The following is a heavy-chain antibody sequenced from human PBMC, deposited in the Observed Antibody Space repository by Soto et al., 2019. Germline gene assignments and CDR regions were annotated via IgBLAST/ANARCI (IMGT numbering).Heavy chain of an antibody. CDR1: GFTFSSYS. V-gene: IGHV3-21*01. J-gene: IGHJ4*02. Sequence: EVHLVESRGGLVKPGGSLRLSCAASGFTFSSYSMNWVRQAPGKGLEWVSSISSSSSYIYYADSVKGRFTISRDNAKNSLYLQMNSLRAEDTAVYYCASHPRDSSGYWYYFDYWGQGTLVTVSS. CDR3: ASHPRDSSGYWYYFDY. CDR2: ISSSSSYI. D-gene: IGHD3-22*01.